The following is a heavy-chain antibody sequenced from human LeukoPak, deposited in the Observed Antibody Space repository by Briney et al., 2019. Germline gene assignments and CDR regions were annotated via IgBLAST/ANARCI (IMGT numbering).Heavy chain of an antibody. J-gene: IGHJ3*02. V-gene: IGHV4-38-2*02. Sequence: SETLSLTCTVSGYSISSGYYWGWIRQPPGKGLEWIGSIYHSGSTYYNPSLKSRVTISVDTSKNQFSLKLSSVTAADTAVYYCARGRRIRFLEWMDAFDIWGQGTMVTVSS. CDR1: GYSISSGYY. D-gene: IGHD3-3*01. CDR3: ARGRRIRFLEWMDAFDI. CDR2: IYHSGST.